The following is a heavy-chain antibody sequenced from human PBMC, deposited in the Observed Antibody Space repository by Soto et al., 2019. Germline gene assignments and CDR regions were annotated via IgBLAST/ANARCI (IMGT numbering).Heavy chain of an antibody. CDR1: GVAFSFYS. CDR3: AKDRGGFTSGWEFFDF. D-gene: IGHD6-19*01. CDR2: ISGNGATT. J-gene: IGHJ4*02. V-gene: IGHV3-23*01. Sequence: EVALLEPGGGLVQPGGSLRLSCEVSGVAFSFYSMSWVRQAPGKGLEWVASISGNGATTYYAASGKGRFTFSRDNSKNTVHLQMSSLRGEDTAVYYCAKDRGGFTSGWEFFDFWGQGTLVTVSS.